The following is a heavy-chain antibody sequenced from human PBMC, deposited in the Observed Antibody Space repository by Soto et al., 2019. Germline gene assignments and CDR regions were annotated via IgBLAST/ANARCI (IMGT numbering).Heavy chain of an antibody. Sequence: PSETLSLACAVYGGSFSGYYWSWIRQPPGKGLEWIGGINHSGSTNYNPSLKSRVTISVDTSKNQFSLKLSSVTAADTAVYYCARWGCSGGSCPYYYYYYGMDVWGQGTTVTVSS. CDR1: GGSFSGYY. CDR2: INHSGST. D-gene: IGHD2-15*01. J-gene: IGHJ6*02. V-gene: IGHV4-34*01. CDR3: ARWGCSGGSCPYYYYYYGMDV.